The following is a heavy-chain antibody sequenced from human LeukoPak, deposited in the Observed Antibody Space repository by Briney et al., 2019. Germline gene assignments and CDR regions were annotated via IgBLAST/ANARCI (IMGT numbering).Heavy chain of an antibody. CDR3: ARGLRLPSRSTPAVPHG. D-gene: IGHD2-2*01. J-gene: IGHJ6*04. CDR2: INHRGTT. Sequence: PSETLSLTCAVYGGSFSDYYWNWVRQPPGKGVEWIWEINHRGTTNYNPSLKSRVTISVDTSKNQFSLRLSAVTAADTAVYHCARGLRLPSRSTPAVPHGRGKGSTVTVSA. V-gene: IGHV4-34*01. CDR1: GGSFSDYY.